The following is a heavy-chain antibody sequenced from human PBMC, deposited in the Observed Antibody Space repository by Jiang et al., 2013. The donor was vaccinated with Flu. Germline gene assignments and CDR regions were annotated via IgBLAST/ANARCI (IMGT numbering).Heavy chain of an antibody. Sequence: GPGLVKPSETLSLTCTVSGGSISSSSYYWGWIRQPPGKGLEWIGSIYYSGSTYYNPSLKSRVTISVDTSKNQFSLKLSSVTAADTAVYYCASLGKRTATLTGGWFDPWGQGTLVTVSS. V-gene: IGHV4-39*01. J-gene: IGHJ5*02. D-gene: IGHD1-1*01. CDR1: GGSISSSSYY. CDR3: ASLGKRTATLTGGWFDP. CDR2: IYYSGST.